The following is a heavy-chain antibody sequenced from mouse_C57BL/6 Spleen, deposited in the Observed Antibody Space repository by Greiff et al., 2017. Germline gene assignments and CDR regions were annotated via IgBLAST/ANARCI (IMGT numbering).Heavy chain of an antibody. CDR3: VIYYDYEAY. J-gene: IGHJ3*01. V-gene: IGHV1-52*01. CDR1: GYTFTSYW. D-gene: IGHD2-4*01. Sequence: VQLQESGAELVRPGSSVKLSCKASGYTFTSYWMHWVKQRPIQGLEWIGNIDPSDSETHYNQKFKDKATLTVDKSSSTAYMQLSSLTSEDSAVYYCVIYYDYEAYWGQGTLVTVSA. CDR2: IDPSDSET.